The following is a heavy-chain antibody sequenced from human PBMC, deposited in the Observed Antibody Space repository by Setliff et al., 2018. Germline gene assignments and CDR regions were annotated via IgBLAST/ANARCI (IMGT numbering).Heavy chain of an antibody. D-gene: IGHD1-1*01. Sequence: GGSLRLSCAASGFSFGTYAMNWVRQAPGEGLEWVSAIRGTGSHTYYADSVRGRFTISRENSENTLYLQMNSLRAYDTAVYYCAKQVHIYGWPNDAFDIWGQGTQVTVSS. V-gene: IGHV3-23*01. J-gene: IGHJ3*02. CDR3: AKQVHIYGWPNDAFDI. CDR1: GFSFGTYA. CDR2: IRGTGSHT.